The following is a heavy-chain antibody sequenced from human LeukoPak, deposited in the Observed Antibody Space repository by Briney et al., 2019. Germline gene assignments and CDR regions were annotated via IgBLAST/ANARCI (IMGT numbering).Heavy chain of an antibody. Sequence: SETLSHTCTVPGGSVSSGSYYGSWIRQPPRTRLEWIGYVYNSGTTNYNPSFKSRVTMSVDTSKNQFSLKLSSVTAADTAVYYCARGAVVNGLDVWGQGTTVTVSS. CDR3: ARGAVVNGLDV. CDR1: GGSVSSGSYY. J-gene: IGHJ6*02. CDR2: VYNSGTT. V-gene: IGHV4-61*01. D-gene: IGHD5-18*01.